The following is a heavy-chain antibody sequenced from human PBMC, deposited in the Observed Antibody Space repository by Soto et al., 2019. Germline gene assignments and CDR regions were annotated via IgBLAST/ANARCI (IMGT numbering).Heavy chain of an antibody. D-gene: IGHD2-15*01. V-gene: IGHV4-34*01. Sequence: SDTLSLTWAVYGGSFSGYYWTWIRPPPGKGLEWVGEIGHSGSATYSPSLKSRVTISVDTSNNQFSLRLSSVTAADTAVYYCARGGNCIVSSCPLGSHYGMDVWGQGTTVNVSS. CDR1: GGSFSGYY. J-gene: IGHJ6*02. CDR3: ARGGNCIVSSCPLGSHYGMDV. CDR2: IGHSGSA.